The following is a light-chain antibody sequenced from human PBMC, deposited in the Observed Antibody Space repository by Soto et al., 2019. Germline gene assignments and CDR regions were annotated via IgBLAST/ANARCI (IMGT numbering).Light chain of an antibody. V-gene: IGLV2-23*01. CDR3: CSYAGSYV. Sequence: QSVLTQPASVSGSPGQSITISCTGTSSDVGSYNLGSWYQQHPVKAPKLMIYEGSKRPSWVSNRFSGSKSGNTASLTISGLQAEDEANYSCCSYAGSYVFVNGTKLTVL. J-gene: IGLJ1*01. CDR1: SSDVGSYNL. CDR2: EGS.